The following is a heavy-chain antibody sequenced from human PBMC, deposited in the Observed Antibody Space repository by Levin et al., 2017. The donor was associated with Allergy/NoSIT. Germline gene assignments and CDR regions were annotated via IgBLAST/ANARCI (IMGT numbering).Heavy chain of an antibody. Sequence: SETLSLTCAVSGGSISSGGYSWSWIRQPPGKGLEWIGNIYLSGSTNDNPSLKSRVTMSVDRSKNQFSLKLCYVTAADTAVYYCARVAGYSYGYYFDYWGPGTLVTVSS. CDR3: ARVAGYSYGYYFDY. CDR1: GGSISSGGYS. D-gene: IGHD5-18*01. J-gene: IGHJ4*02. V-gene: IGHV4-30-2*01. CDR2: IYLSGST.